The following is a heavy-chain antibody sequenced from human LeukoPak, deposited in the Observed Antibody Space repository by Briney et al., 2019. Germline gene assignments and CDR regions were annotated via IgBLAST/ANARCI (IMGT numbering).Heavy chain of an antibody. CDR3: ARTVVAATPSLDY. Sequence: SETLSLTCTVSGGSISSSSYYWTWIRQSPGKGLEWIGSVYYTGSTYYNPSLKSRVTISVDTSNKYFSLKLSSVTAADTAVYYCARTVVAATPSLDYWGQGTLVTVSS. V-gene: IGHV4-39*02. J-gene: IGHJ4*02. CDR2: VYYTGST. D-gene: IGHD2-15*01. CDR1: GGSISSSSYY.